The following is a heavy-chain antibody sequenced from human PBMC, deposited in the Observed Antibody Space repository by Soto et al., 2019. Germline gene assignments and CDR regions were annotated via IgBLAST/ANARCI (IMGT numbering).Heavy chain of an antibody. V-gene: IGHV1-69*06. CDR3: ASIRESSREGEDAFDI. J-gene: IGHJ3*02. CDR1: GGTFSSYA. D-gene: IGHD3-16*01. Sequence: QVQLVQSGAEVKKPGSSVKVSCKASGGTFSSYAISWVRQAPGQGLEWMGGIIPIFGTANDAQKYQGRVKSTADKTTSTASRELSRLRWEDTAEEYGASIRESSREGEDAFDIWGQGTRVTVSS. CDR2: IIPIFGTA.